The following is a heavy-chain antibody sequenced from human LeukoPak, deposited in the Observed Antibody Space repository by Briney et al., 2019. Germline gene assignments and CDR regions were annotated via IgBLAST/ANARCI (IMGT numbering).Heavy chain of an antibody. CDR3: ARARWLLGKTFDY. Sequence: SETLSLTCTVSGYSISTGYYWGWIRQPPGKGLEWIGGIYHRGNTYYNPSLKSRITMSVDTSKNQFSLKLSSVTAADTAVYYCARARWLLGKTFDYWGQGTLVTVSS. D-gene: IGHD5-24*01. V-gene: IGHV4-38-2*02. J-gene: IGHJ4*02. CDR1: GYSISTGYY. CDR2: IYHRGNT.